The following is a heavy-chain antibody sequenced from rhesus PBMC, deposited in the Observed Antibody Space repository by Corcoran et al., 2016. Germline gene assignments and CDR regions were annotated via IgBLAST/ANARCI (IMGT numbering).Heavy chain of an antibody. J-gene: IGHJ4*01. D-gene: IGHD3-22*01. CDR2: LDKSGRP. V-gene: IGHV4-147*01. Sequence: QVQLQESGPGLVKASETLSLTCAVSGGSLNNFYWSWSRQAPGKGLEWIGRLDKSGRPNYNPPPKSRVTLSGDTSKNQFSLKLSLWAAADTAVYYCAGRSGVRGGYFDSWGQGVLVTVSS. CDR3: AGRSGVRGGYFDS. CDR1: GGSLNNFY.